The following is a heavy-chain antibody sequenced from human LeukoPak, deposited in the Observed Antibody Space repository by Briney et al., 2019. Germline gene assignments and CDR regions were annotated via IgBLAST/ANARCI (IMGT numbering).Heavy chain of an antibody. CDR3: TTDADYYDSSGYFDY. D-gene: IGHD3-22*01. CDR2: IKSKTDGGTT. J-gene: IGHJ4*02. Sequence: PGGSLRLSCAASGFTFSNAWMSWVRQAPGKGLEWVGRIKSKTDGGTTDYAAPVKGRFTISRDDSKNTLYLQMNSLKTEDTAVYYCTTDADYYDSSGYFDYWGQGTLVTVSS. CDR1: GFTFSNAW. V-gene: IGHV3-15*01.